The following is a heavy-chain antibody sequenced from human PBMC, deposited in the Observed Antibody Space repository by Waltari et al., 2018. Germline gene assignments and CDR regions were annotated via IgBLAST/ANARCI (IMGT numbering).Heavy chain of an antibody. CDR2: LLYDGSNQ. Sequence: QVQLVESGGGVVQPGGSLRLSCAAFGFTFRSYGMNWVRQAPGKGPEWVAYLLYDGSNQYYEESVKGRFTISRDNSKNTLYLQMNSLRTEDTAVYYCAGGGYSGNDFTQYWGQGTPVTVSS. CDR3: AGGGYSGNDFTQY. J-gene: IGHJ4*02. CDR1: GFTFRSYG. V-gene: IGHV3-30*02. D-gene: IGHD5-12*01.